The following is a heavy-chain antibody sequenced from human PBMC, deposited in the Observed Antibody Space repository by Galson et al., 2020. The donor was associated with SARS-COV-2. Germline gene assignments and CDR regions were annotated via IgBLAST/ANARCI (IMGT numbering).Heavy chain of an antibody. Sequence: SETLSLTCTVSGGSISSSSYYWGWIRQPPGKGLEWIGSIYYSGSTYYNPSLKSRVTISVDTSKNQFSLKLSSVTAADTAVYSCASEYDYVWGSYRYPYYYYVMDVWGQGTTVTVSS. CDR1: GGSISSSSYY. D-gene: IGHD3-16*02. CDR3: ASEYDYVWGSYRYPYYYYVMDV. CDR2: IYYSGST. V-gene: IGHV4-39*01. J-gene: IGHJ6*02.